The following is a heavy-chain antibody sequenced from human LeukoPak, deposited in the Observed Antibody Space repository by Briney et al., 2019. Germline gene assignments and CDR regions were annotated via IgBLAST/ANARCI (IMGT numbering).Heavy chain of an antibody. CDR1: GGFISSSSYY. Sequence: PSETLSLTCTVSGGFISSSSYYWGWIRQPPGKGLEWIGSIYYSGSTYYNPSLKSRVTISVDTSKNQFSLKLSSVTAADTAVYYCARDRLEDWNDTGWVDYWGQGTLVTVSS. CDR3: ARDRLEDWNDTGWVDY. CDR2: IYYSGST. V-gene: IGHV4-39*07. J-gene: IGHJ4*02. D-gene: IGHD1-1*01.